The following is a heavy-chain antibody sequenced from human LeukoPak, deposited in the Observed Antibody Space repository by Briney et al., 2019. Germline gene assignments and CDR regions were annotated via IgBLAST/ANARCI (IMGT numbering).Heavy chain of an antibody. J-gene: IGHJ6*02. D-gene: IGHD6-19*01. CDR1: GFTFDDYA. CDR2: LSWDSQNI. V-gene: IGHV3-9*01. CDR3: ARGNRDSSGFYFYHGMDV. Sequence: PGGSLRLSCAASGFTFDDYAMFWVRQAPGKGLEWVSGLSWDSQNIGYAASVKGRFTISRDNAKNSLYLQMNSLRAEDTAFYYCARGNRDSSGFYFYHGMDVWGQGTTVTVSS.